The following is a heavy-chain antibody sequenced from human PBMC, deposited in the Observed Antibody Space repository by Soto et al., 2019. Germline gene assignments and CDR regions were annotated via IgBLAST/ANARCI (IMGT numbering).Heavy chain of an antibody. J-gene: IGHJ2*01. CDR3: ARTSGVVAATTHWYFAL. CDR1: GFSLSNARMG. V-gene: IGHV2-26*01. D-gene: IGHD2-15*01. Sequence: QVTLKESGPVLVKPTETLTLTCTVSGFSLSNARMGVSWIRQPPGKALEWLAHIFSNDEKSYSTSLKSRLTISKDTSKSHVVLTMTNMDPVDTATYSCARTSGVVAATTHWYFALWGRGTLFTVSS. CDR2: IFSNDEK.